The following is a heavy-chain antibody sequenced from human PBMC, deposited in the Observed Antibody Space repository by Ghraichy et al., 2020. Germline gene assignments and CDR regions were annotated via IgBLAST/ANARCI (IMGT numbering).Heavy chain of an antibody. CDR1: GFTFSSYA. CDR3: ARDVYSGSYQFDY. D-gene: IGHD1-26*01. CDR2: ISGSGSST. J-gene: IGHJ4*02. V-gene: IGHV3-23*01. Sequence: GESLNISCAASGFTFSSYAMSWVRQAPGQGLEWVSAISGSGSSTYYADSVKGRFTISRDNSKNTLYLQMNSLRAEDTAVYYCARDVYSGSYQFDYWGQGNLVTVSS.